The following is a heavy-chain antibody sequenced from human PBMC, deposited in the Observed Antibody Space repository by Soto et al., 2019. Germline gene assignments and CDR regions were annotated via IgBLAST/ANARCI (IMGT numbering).Heavy chain of an antibody. CDR1: GGSFSGYY. CDR2: INHSGST. D-gene: IGHD3-10*01. CDR3: ARTTYYYGSGSYYSVWFDP. J-gene: IGHJ5*02. Sequence: PSETLSLTCAVYGGSFSGYYWSWIRQPPGKGLEWIGEINHSGSTNYNPSLKSRVTISVDTSKNQFSLKLSSVTAADTAVYYCARTTYYYGSGSYYSVWFDPWGQGTLVTAPQ. V-gene: IGHV4-34*01.